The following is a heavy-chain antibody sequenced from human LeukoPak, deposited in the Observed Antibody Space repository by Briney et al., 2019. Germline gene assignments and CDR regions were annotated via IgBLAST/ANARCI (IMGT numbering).Heavy chain of an antibody. V-gene: IGHV3-64*04. J-gene: IGHJ6*02. Sequence: QAGGSLRLSCSASGFIFSNYGMYWVRQAPGKGLEFVSAISSDGDNTFYADSVKGRFTISRDNSKNSLYLQMNSLRDEDTAVYYCARVRLGDYGLDVWGQGTTVTVSS. D-gene: IGHD3-22*01. CDR2: ISSDGDNT. CDR1: GFIFSNYG. CDR3: ARVRLGDYGLDV.